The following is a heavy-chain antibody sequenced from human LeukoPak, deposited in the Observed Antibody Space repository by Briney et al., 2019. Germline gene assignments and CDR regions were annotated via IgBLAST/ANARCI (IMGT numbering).Heavy chain of an antibody. V-gene: IGHV1-18*01. D-gene: IGHD2-21*02. Sequence: GASVKVSCKASGYIFTSYGISWVRQAPGQGLEWMGWISTYNGNTNYAQKLQGRVTMTTDTSTSTAYMELRSLRSDDTAVYYCARGWLAETTVVTPYNYWGQGTLVTVSS. J-gene: IGHJ4*02. CDR3: ARGWLAETTVVTPYNY. CDR1: GYIFTSYG. CDR2: ISTYNGNT.